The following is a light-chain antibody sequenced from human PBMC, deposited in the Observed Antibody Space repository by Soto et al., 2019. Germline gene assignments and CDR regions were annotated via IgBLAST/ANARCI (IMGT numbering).Light chain of an antibody. CDR3: QQYNNWPSYT. V-gene: IGKV3-15*01. Sequence: EIVMTQSPATLSVSPGERATLSCRASQSVSTNLAWYQQKPGQAPRLLIYGASTRATGFPARFSGSGSGTEFNLTINSLQSGDFAVYYCQQYNNWPSYTFGQGTKVGIK. CDR2: GAS. CDR1: QSVSTN. J-gene: IGKJ2*01.